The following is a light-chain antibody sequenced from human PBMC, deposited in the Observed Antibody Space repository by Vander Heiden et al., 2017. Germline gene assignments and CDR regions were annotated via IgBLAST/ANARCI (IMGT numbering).Light chain of an antibody. CDR1: GSDLGANYD. Sequence: QPVLTQPPSVSGAPGQRIPLSCAGTGSDLGANYDVHWHQQLPGAATKLLIYGNDNRPSGVPDRFSGSKSGTSASLTISGLQAADEADYYCHSFDNDLSGYVFGPGTKVTVL. CDR3: HSFDNDLSGYV. V-gene: IGLV1-40*01. CDR2: GND. J-gene: IGLJ1*01.